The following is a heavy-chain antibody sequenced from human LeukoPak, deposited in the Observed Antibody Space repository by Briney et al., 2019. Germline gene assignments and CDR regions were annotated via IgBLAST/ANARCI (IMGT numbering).Heavy chain of an antibody. CDR3: ARGDYYGSPKVVAA. CDR1: GYTFTGYY. CDR2: INPNSGDT. Sequence: ASVKVSCKASGYTFTGYYINWVRQAPGQGLEWMGWINPNSGDTNYAQKFQDRVTMTRDTSISTAYIELNLLRSDDTAVYYCARGDYYGSPKVVAAWGQGTLVTVSS. D-gene: IGHD3-10*01. V-gene: IGHV1-2*02. J-gene: IGHJ5*02.